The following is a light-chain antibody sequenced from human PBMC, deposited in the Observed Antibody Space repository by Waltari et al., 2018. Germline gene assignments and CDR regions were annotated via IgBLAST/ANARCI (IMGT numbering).Light chain of an antibody. CDR2: GAS. V-gene: IGKV3-15*01. CDR3: QQYNNWPRGLT. Sequence: EIVMTQSPATLSVSPGERAPLSCRASQSVSSNLAWYQQKPGQAPRLLIYGASTRATGIPARFSGSGSGTEFTLTISSLQSEDFAVYYCQQYNNWPRGLTFGGGTKVEIK. CDR1: QSVSSN. J-gene: IGKJ4*01.